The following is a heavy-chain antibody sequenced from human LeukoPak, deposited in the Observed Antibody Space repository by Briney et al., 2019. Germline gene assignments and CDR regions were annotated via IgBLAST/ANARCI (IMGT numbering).Heavy chain of an antibody. CDR2: IDYRGAT. J-gene: IGHJ4*01. CDR1: GGSFSPYY. V-gene: IGHV4-34*01. Sequence: SETLSLACAVYGGSFSPYYWSWIRQPPGKEPEWIAEIDYRGATNRNPSLKSRLTISKHTSINQFSLKLTPVTAADTAVYYCARRGGGPYPYYFDYWGHGSLVTVSS. CDR3: ARRGGGPYPYYFDY. D-gene: IGHD2-15*01.